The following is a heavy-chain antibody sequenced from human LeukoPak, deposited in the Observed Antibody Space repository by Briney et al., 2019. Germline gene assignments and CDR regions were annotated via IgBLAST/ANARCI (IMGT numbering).Heavy chain of an antibody. V-gene: IGHV1-18*01. CDR3: ARDKGYYYDSSGYPH. Sequence: EASVKVSCKASGYTFTSYGISWVRQAPGQGLEWMGWISAYNGNTNYAQKLQGRVTMTTDTSTSTAYMELRSLRSDDTAVYYCARDKGYYYDSSGYPHWGQGTLVTVSS. CDR2: ISAYNGNT. D-gene: IGHD3-22*01. CDR1: GYTFTSYG. J-gene: IGHJ4*02.